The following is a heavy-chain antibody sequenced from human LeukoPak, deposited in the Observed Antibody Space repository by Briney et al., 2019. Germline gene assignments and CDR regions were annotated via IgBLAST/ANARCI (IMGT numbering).Heavy chain of an antibody. CDR3: ASLVYWDYYMDV. V-gene: IGHV3-66*01. CDR1: GFTVSSNY. CDR2: IYSGGST. J-gene: IGHJ6*03. Sequence: QAGGSLRLSCAASGFTVSSNYMSWVRQAPGKGLEGGSVIYSGGSTYYADSVKGRFTISRDNSKNTLYLQMNSLRAEDTAVYYCASLVYWDYYMDVWGKGTTVTVSS. D-gene: IGHD1-26*01.